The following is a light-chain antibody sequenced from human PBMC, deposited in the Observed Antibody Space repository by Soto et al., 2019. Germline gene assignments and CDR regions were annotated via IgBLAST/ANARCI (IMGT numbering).Light chain of an antibody. CDR2: DAS. Sequence: EIVLTQSPATLSLSPGERATLSCRASQSVSSYLAWYQQKPGQAPRLLIYDASNRATGIPARFSGSGAGTDFTLTIRSLEPEDFAFYYGQQRSNWPPSFGGGTKVEIK. J-gene: IGKJ4*01. CDR3: QQRSNWPPS. CDR1: QSVSSY. V-gene: IGKV3-11*01.